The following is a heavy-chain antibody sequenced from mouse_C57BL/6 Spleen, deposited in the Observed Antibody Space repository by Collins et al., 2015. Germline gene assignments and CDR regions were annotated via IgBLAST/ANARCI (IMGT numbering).Heavy chain of an antibody. V-gene: IGHV14-3*02. CDR3: APSYYLFAY. CDR1: GFNIKDTY. J-gene: IGHJ3*01. D-gene: IGHD2-10*01. Sequence: KLSCTASGFNIKDTYMHWVKQRPEQGLEWIGRIDPANGNTKYDPKFQGKATITADTSSNTAYLQLSSLTSEDTAVYYCAPSYYLFAYWGQGTLVTVSA. CDR2: IDPANGNT.